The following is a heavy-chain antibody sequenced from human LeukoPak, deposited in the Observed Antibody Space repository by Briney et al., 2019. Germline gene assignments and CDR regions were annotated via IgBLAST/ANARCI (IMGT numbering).Heavy chain of an antibody. J-gene: IGHJ4*02. D-gene: IGHD4-17*01. CDR2: ISSSSSTI. CDR3: ARGVPYGDYPTGSFDY. CDR1: GFTFSSYS. V-gene: IGHV3-48*01. Sequence: PGGSLRLSCAASGFTFSSYSMNWVRQAPGKGLEWVSYISSSSSTIYYADSVKGRFTISRDNAKNSLYLQMNSLRAEDTAMYYCARGVPYGDYPTGSFDYWGQGTLVTVSS.